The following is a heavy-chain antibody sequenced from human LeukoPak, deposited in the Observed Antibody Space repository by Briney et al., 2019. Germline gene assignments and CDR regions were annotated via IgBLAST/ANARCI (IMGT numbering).Heavy chain of an antibody. CDR1: GFTFGSYA. Sequence: GGSLRLSCAASGFTFGSYAMSWVRQPPGKGLEWVSGISSGGGSTYYTDSMKGRFTISRDNSKNTLYLQMNSLTAEDTALYYCANARGTSSSYFDLWGRGTLVTVSS. CDR2: ISSGGGST. CDR3: ANARGTSSSYFDL. V-gene: IGHV3-23*01. D-gene: IGHD6-6*01. J-gene: IGHJ2*01.